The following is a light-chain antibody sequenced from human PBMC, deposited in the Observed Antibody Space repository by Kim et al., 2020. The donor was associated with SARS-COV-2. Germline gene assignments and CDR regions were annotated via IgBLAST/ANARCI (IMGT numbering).Light chain of an antibody. CDR3: QQYGSAPYS. Sequence: LSPGERATLSCTASASVSSSYLAWYQQNPGQAPRLLIYSASSRATGIPDRFSGSGSGTDFTLTISRLEPEDFAVYYCQQYGSAPYSFGQGTKLEI. CDR2: SAS. J-gene: IGKJ2*03. V-gene: IGKV3-20*01. CDR1: ASVSSSY.